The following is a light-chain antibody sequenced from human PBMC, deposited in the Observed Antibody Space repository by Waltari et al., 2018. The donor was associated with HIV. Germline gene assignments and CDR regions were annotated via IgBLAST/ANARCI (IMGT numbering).Light chain of an antibody. Sequence: DIQMTQSPSFVSASVGDRVTITCRASQIINSWLAWYQQKPGKAPKLLIYAATTLQRGVPSRFSGSGSGTDYSLSISGLLPEDFAVYFCQQGSSFPFTFGPGTKVEMK. V-gene: IGKV1D-12*01. CDR3: QQGSSFPFT. CDR1: QIINSW. J-gene: IGKJ3*01. CDR2: AAT.